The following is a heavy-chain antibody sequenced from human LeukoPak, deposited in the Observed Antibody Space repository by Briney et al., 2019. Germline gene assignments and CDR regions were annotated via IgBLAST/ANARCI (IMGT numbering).Heavy chain of an antibody. CDR3: AREANWNLGWFDP. J-gene: IGHJ5*02. CDR1: GDSISSYY. D-gene: IGHD1-20*01. CDR2: IFPSGIT. Sequence: SETLSLTCTVSGDSISSYYWNWIRQPAGKGLEWIGRIFPSGITNYNPYLRSRVIMSVDTSKNQFSLKLSSVTAADTAVYYCAREANWNLGWFDPWGQGTLVTVSS. V-gene: IGHV4-4*07.